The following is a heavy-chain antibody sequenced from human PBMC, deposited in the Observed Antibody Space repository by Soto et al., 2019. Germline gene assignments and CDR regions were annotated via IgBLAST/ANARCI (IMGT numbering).Heavy chain of an antibody. CDR3: ARGPSLGYCSSTSCYRKYYYYYGMDV. J-gene: IGHJ6*02. Sequence: SETLSLTCAVYGGSFSGYYWSWFRQPPGKGLEWIGEINHSGSTNYNPSLKSRVTISVDTSKNQFSLKLSSVTAADTAVYYCARGPSLGYCSSTSCYRKYYYYYGMDVRGQGTTVT. CDR2: INHSGST. D-gene: IGHD2-2*02. CDR1: GGSFSGYY. V-gene: IGHV4-34*01.